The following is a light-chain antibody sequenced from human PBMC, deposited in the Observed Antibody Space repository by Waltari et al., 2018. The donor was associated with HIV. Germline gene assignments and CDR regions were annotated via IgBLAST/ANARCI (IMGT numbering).Light chain of an antibody. CDR2: STY. V-gene: IGLV8-61*01. J-gene: IGLJ3*02. CDR1: SDSVSINYY. CDR3: ALYMTGAKWV. Sequence: QTVVTQEHSFSVSPGGTVTLTCALNSDSVSINYYPGWFQQTPGQAPRTLISSTYSRSSGVPDRFSGSILGNKAALTITGAQADDDSVYFCALYMTGAKWVFGGGTKLTVL.